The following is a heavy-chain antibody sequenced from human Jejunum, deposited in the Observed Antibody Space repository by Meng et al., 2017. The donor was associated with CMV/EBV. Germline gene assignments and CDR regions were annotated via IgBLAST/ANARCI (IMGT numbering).Heavy chain of an antibody. CDR3: ARADKVRFDY. V-gene: IGHV4-4*02. Sequence: WGPDTVKPSRTLSLPCAVSGGSMSSTNWWSWVRQLPGKGLEWIGEIYHSGSTNYNPSLKSRVSISVDKSKNQFSLKLSSVTAADTAVYYCARADKVRFDYWGQGTLVTVSS. J-gene: IGHJ4*02. CDR2: IYHSGST. CDR1: GGSMSSTNW.